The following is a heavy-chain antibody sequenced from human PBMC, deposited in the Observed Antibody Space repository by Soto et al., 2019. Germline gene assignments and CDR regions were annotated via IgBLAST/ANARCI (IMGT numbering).Heavy chain of an antibody. CDR2: INPSGGST. CDR1: GYTFTSYY. J-gene: IGHJ5*02. D-gene: IGHD1-7*01. CDR3: ARDLLEVEKLELRILHWFDP. V-gene: IGHV1-46*03. Sequence: ASVKVSCTASGYTFTSYYMHWVRQAPGQGLEWMGIINPSGGSTSYAQKFQGRVTMTRDTSTSTVYMELSSLRSEDTAVYYCARDLLEVEKLELRILHWFDPWGQGTLVTVSS.